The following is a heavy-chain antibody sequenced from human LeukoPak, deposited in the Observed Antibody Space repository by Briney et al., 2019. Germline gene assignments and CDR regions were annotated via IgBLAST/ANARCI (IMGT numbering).Heavy chain of an antibody. J-gene: IGHJ5*02. CDR2: IYYIGST. Sequence: SETLSLTCTVSGGSINSYYWSWIRQPPGEGLEWIGYIYYIGSTNYNPSLRGRATISVDTTNNQFYLKLSSVTAADTAVYYCARRGYSSGSNWSDPWGQGTLVTVSS. D-gene: IGHD6-19*01. CDR1: GGSINSYY. V-gene: IGHV4-59*08. CDR3: ARRGYSSGSNWSDP.